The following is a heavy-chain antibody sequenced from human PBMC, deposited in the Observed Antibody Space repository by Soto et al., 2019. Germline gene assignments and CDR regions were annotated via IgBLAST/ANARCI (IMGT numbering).Heavy chain of an antibody. CDR1: GGTFSSYA. CDR2: IIPIFCTA. CDR3: ANGGTGTHLFGMDV. Sequence: SVKLACKASGGTFSSYASSWVRQAPGQGLEWMGGIIPIFCTANYAQKFQGRVTITADESTSTAYMELSSLRSEDTAVYYCANGGTGTHLFGMDVWGQGTTVTVSS. D-gene: IGHD1-1*01. V-gene: IGHV1-69*13. J-gene: IGHJ6*02.